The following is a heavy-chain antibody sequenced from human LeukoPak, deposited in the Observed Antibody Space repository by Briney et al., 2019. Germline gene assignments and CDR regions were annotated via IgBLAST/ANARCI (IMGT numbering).Heavy chain of an antibody. J-gene: IGHJ4*02. D-gene: IGHD6-13*01. CDR2: IYYSGST. V-gene: IGHV4-61*01. CDR3: ARMIAVDGVYFDY. CDR1: GGSVSSGTSY. Sequence: AETLSLTCTVSGGSVSSGTSYWNWIRQPPGKGLESIGYIYYSGSTNYNPSIKSRVTISADTSKNQYSLKLRSVTAADTAVYYCARMIAVDGVYFDYWGQGTVVSDSS.